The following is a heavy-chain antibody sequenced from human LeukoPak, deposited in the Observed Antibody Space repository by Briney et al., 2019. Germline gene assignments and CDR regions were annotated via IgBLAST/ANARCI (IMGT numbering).Heavy chain of an antibody. J-gene: IGHJ3*02. Sequence: KPSETLSLTCTVSGGSISSYYWSWIRQPPGKGLEWIGYIYYSGSTNYNPSLKSRVTISVDTSKNQFSLKLSSVTAADTAVYYSARVRGAFDIWGQGTMVTVSS. V-gene: IGHV4-59*01. CDR3: ARVRGAFDI. CDR1: GGSISSYY. CDR2: IYYSGST.